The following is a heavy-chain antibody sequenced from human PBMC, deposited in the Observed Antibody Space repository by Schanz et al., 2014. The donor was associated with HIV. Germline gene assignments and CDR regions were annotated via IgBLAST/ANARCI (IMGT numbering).Heavy chain of an antibody. CDR3: ARDQNVISMVRGVMGGVDY. D-gene: IGHD3-10*01. J-gene: IGHJ4*02. Sequence: QVQLLQSGPEVRKPGASVKVSCKASGYSFSAYYMHWVRQAPGQGPEWMGWINPSSGGTNYAQKFQGRVTMTRDTSISTAYMELRRLRSDDTAVYYCARDQNVISMVRGVMGGVDYWGQGTLVTVSS. V-gene: IGHV1-2*02. CDR2: INPSSGGT. CDR1: GYSFSAYY.